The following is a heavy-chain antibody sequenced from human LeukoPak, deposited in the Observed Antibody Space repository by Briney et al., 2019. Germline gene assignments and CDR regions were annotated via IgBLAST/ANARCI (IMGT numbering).Heavy chain of an antibody. CDR2: ISAYNGNT. V-gene: IGHV1-18*01. J-gene: IGHJ4*02. CDR1: GYTFTSYG. CDR3: ARVGLPYYYGSGSLFYFDY. D-gene: IGHD3-10*01. Sequence: GASVKVSCKASGYTFTSYGISWGRQAPGQGLEWMGWISAYNGNTNYAQKLQGRVTMTTDTSTSTAYMELRSLRSDDTAVYYCARVGLPYYYGSGSLFYFDYWGQGTLVTVSS.